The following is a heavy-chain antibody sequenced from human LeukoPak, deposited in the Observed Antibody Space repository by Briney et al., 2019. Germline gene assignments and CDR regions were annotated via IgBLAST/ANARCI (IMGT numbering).Heavy chain of an antibody. D-gene: IGHD5-12*01. J-gene: IGHJ4*02. CDR3: AKERRYSGYDSPSDY. CDR1: GFTFSSYT. CDR2: ISGSGGST. Sequence: PGGSLRLSCTASGFTFSSYTMSWVRQAPGKGLEWVSAISGSGGSTYYADSVKGRFTISRDNSKNTLYLQMNSLRAEDTAVYYCAKERRYSGYDSPSDYWGQGTLVTVSS. V-gene: IGHV3-23*01.